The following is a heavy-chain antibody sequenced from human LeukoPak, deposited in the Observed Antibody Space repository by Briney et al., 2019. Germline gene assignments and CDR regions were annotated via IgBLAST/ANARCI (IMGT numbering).Heavy chain of an antibody. D-gene: IGHD3-16*02. CDR3: ARRAPSMITVGGVVGHFDY. J-gene: IGHJ4*02. CDR1: GGYFSGYF. Sequence: SETLSLTCAVSGGYFSGYFWTWIRQPPGKGLEWIGEINHRGSTNYNPSLQSRVAISVDTSKNNFSLSLTSVTAAATAVYYCARRAPSMITVGGVVGHFDYWGQGALVIVSS. CDR2: INHRGST. V-gene: IGHV4-34*01.